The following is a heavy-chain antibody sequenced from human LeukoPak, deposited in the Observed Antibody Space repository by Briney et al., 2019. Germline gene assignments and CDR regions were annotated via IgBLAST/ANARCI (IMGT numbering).Heavy chain of an antibody. D-gene: IGHD1-14*01. CDR3: ASSLAGMDRNVFDY. V-gene: IGHV4-59*01. J-gene: IGHJ4*02. CDR1: GGSISSYY. Sequence: PAGPLSLTCTVSGGSISSYYWSWIRQPPGKGLEWVWDNYYSGSTNFNPSLKSRVTISQDTSKKPFSLKLSSVTAAETAVYYCASSLAGMDRNVFDYWGQGTLVTVSS. CDR2: NYYSGST.